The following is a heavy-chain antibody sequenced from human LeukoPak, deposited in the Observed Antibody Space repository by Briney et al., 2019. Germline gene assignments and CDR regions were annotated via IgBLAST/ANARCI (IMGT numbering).Heavy chain of an antibody. CDR2: IIPIFGTA. D-gene: IGHD2-2*02. J-gene: IGHJ4*02. V-gene: IGHV1-69*05. Sequence: ATVKVSCKASGGTFSSYAISWVRQAPGQGLEWMGGIIPIFGTANYAQKFQGRVTITTDESTSTAYMELSSLRSEDTAVYYCAQTLGYCSSTSCYRGGGYFDYWGQGTLVTVSS. CDR3: AQTLGYCSSTSCYRGGGYFDY. CDR1: GGTFSSYA.